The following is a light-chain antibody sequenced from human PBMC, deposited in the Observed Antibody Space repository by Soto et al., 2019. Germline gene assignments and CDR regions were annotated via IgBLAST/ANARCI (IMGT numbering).Light chain of an antibody. CDR1: QTILSY. Sequence: DIQMTQSPFSLSASVGDRVTITCRASQTILSYLNWHQQKPGKAPKLLISAASNLQSGVPSRFSGVGSGTEFTLTISSLQPEDFVTYHCQQSYNTPWTFGQGTKVDIK. CDR2: AAS. CDR3: QQSYNTPWT. J-gene: IGKJ1*01. V-gene: IGKV1-39*01.